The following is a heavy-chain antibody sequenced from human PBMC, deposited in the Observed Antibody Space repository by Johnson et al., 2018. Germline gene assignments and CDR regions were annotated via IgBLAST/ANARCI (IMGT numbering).Heavy chain of an antibody. J-gene: IGHJ3*02. D-gene: IGHD3-10*01. CDR1: GGSIGTTNW. CDR2: IHHSGRA. Sequence: QVQLQESCPGLVKPSGTLSLTCAVSGGSIGTTNWWSWLRQPPGKGLEWIGEIHHSGRANYNPSLKSRVTMSVYNSENQFSLNLTSLAAADTALYYCASLYYYASVTYSDAFDIWGQGTMVTVSS. V-gene: IGHV4-4*02. CDR3: ASLYYYASVTYSDAFDI.